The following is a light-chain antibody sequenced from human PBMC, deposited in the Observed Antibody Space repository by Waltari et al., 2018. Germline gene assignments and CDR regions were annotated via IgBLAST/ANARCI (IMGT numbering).Light chain of an antibody. V-gene: IGKV1-5*03. Sequence: DIQITHSPSTLSASVGDSVTITLRASQSIGNWLAWYQQKPGKAPKLLIYKASILESGVPSRFSGRGSGTEFTLTISSLQPDDFATYYCQQYNSYSIIFGQGTKVEIK. J-gene: IGKJ1*01. CDR3: QQYNSYSII. CDR2: KAS. CDR1: QSIGNW.